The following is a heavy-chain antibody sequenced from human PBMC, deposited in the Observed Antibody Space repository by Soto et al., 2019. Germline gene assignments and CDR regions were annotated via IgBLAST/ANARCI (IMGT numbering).Heavy chain of an antibody. CDR2: ISAYNGNS. CDR3: ARIADCSTTSCSFPSRFHIRGYYYYYGLDV. V-gene: IGHV1-18*01. Sequence: QVQLVQSGAEVKKPGASVKVSCKASGYTFTSYGISWVRQAPGQGLEWVGWISAYNGNSNYAQKYHGRVTMTTDTSTNTAYMEMSSLRSDATAVYYCARIADCSTTSCSFPSRFHIRGYYYYYGLDVWGQGTTVTVSS. CDR1: GYTFTSYG. J-gene: IGHJ6*02. D-gene: IGHD2-2*01.